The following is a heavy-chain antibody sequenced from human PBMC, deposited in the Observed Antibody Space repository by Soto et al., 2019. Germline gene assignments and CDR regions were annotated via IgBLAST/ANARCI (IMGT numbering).Heavy chain of an antibody. Sequence: GAPVKVCCEASRDTFNSNAMSWLRQATGQGLEWMGWISAYNGNTNYAQKLQGRVTMTTDTSTSTAYMELRSLRSDDTAVYYCARMELGSYYFDYWGQGTLVTVSS. V-gene: IGHV1-18*01. D-gene: IGHD1-26*01. CDR2: ISAYNGNT. CDR1: RDTFNSNA. CDR3: ARMELGSYYFDY. J-gene: IGHJ4*02.